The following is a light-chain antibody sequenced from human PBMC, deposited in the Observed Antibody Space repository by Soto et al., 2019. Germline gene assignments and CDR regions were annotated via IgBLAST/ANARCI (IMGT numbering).Light chain of an antibody. CDR3: QQRRDWPPT. CDR1: QSVSRY. J-gene: IGKJ5*01. CDR2: NAS. V-gene: IGKV3-11*01. Sequence: EIVLTQSPATLSLSPGERATLSCRASQSVSRYLAWYQQIPGQAPRLLIYNASNRATGIPARFSGSGSGTDFTLTISSLEPEDFAFYYCQQRRDWPPTFGQGTRLEIK.